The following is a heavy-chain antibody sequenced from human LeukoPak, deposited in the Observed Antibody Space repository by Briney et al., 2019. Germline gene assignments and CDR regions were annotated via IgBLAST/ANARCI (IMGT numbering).Heavy chain of an antibody. D-gene: IGHD2-2*01. Sequence: SETLSLTCAVYGGPFSGHYWTWIRQPPGKGLGWFGDNTHRGSTDCHSSLKSRVTISVDTSKNQFSLKLTSVRAADTAVYHCARGRTGAAALDFGGRGTLVTVSS. V-gene: IGHV4-34*01. CDR1: GGPFSGHY. CDR2: NTHRGST. J-gene: IGHJ4*02. CDR3: ARGRTGAAALDF.